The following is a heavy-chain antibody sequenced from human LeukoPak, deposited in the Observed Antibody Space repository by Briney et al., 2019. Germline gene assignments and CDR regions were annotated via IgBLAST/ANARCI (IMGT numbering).Heavy chain of an antibody. J-gene: IGHJ4*02. CDR1: AGTFSSYA. V-gene: IGHV1-69*13. CDR3: ARGATAMVYFDY. Sequence: ASVKVSCKASAGTFSSYAISWVRQPSGQGLEWMGGIIPIFGTANYAQKFPGRVTITADESTTTAYMELSSLRSEDTAVYYCARGATAMVYFDYWGQGTLVTVSS. CDR2: IIPIFGTA. D-gene: IGHD5-18*01.